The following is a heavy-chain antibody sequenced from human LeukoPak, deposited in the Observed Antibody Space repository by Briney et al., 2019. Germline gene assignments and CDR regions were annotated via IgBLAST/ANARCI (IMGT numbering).Heavy chain of an antibody. CDR3: VTSGLSRFGF. V-gene: IGHV3-23*01. CDR2: ISGSGDNT. D-gene: IGHD2/OR15-2a*01. Sequence: GGSLRLSCAASGFTFSSYAMSWVRQAPGKGLEWVSAISGSGDNTYYAESVKGRFTISRDNSKNTLYLQMNSLRAEDTAVYYCVTSGLSRFGFWGQGTLVTVSS. J-gene: IGHJ4*02. CDR1: GFTFSSYA.